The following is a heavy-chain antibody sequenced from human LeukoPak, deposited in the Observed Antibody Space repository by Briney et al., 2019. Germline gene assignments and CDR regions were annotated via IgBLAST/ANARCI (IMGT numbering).Heavy chain of an antibody. D-gene: IGHD7-27*01. CDR2: INHSGST. Sequence: SETLSLTCAVYGGSFSGYYWSWIRQPPGKGLEWIGEINHSGSTNYNPSLKSRVTISVDTSKNQFSLKLSSVTAADTAVYYCASPGEDFDYWGQGTLVTVSS. CDR1: GGSFSGYY. J-gene: IGHJ4*02. CDR3: ASPGEDFDY. V-gene: IGHV4-34*01.